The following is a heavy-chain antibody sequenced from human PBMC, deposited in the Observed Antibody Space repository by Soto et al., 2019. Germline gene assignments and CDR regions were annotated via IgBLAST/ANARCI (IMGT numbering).Heavy chain of an antibody. V-gene: IGHV3-15*07. CDR1: GFTFSNAW. CDR2: IKSKTDGGTT. Sequence: EVQLVESGGGLVKPGGSLRLSCAASGFTFSNAWMNWVRQAPGKGLEWVGRIKSKTDGGTTDYAAPVKGRFTISRDDSKTPLYLQMNSLKTEDTVVYYCTTGLWFGEYRVLYYGMYVWGQGTTVTVSS. J-gene: IGHJ6*01. D-gene: IGHD3-10*01. CDR3: TTGLWFGEYRVLYYGMYV.